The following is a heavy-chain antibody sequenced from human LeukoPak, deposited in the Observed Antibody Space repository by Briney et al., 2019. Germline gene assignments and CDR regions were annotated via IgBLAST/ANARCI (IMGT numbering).Heavy chain of an antibody. Sequence: ASVKVSCKASGYTFTSYGISWVRQAPGQGLEWMGWISAYNGNTNYAQKLQGRVTMTTDTSTSTAYMELRSLRSDDTAVYYCARVGAFRERALPKDYYDSSGNDYWGQGTLVTASS. CDR3: ARVGAFRERALPKDYYDSSGNDY. J-gene: IGHJ4*02. CDR2: ISAYNGNT. CDR1: GYTFTSYG. D-gene: IGHD3-22*01. V-gene: IGHV1-18*01.